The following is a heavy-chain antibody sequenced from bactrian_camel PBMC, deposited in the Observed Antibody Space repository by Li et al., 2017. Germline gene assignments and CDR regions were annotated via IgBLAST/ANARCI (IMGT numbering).Heavy chain of an antibody. CDR2: IDSDGST. V-gene: IGHV3S53*01. J-gene: IGHJ6*01. D-gene: IGHD3*01. CDR1: AYTYNSIC. CDR3: TMGASESFGY. Sequence: GSLRLSCAASAYTYNSICMAWFRQAPGKEREGVAGIDSDGSTSYAESVKGRFTISQDNAKNTVYLQLNSLKSEDTALYYCTMGASESFGYWGQGTQVTVS.